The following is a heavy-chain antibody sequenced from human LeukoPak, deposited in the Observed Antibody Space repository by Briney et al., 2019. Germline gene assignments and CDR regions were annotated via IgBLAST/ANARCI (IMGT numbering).Heavy chain of an antibody. CDR1: GYTFTSYG. CDR2: ISAYNGNT. D-gene: IGHD1-26*01. J-gene: IGHJ4*02. Sequence: ASVKVSYKASGYTFTSYGISWVRQAPGQGLEWMGWISAYNGNTNYAQKLQGRVTMTTDTSTSTAYMELRSLRSDDTAVYYCARDLSGSYPSYFDYWGQGTLVTVSS. CDR3: ARDLSGSYPSYFDY. V-gene: IGHV1-18*01.